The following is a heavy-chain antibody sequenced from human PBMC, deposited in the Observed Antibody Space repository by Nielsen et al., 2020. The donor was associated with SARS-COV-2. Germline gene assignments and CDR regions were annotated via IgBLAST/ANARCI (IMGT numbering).Heavy chain of an antibody. Sequence: ESLKISCAASGFTFSSYWMSWVRQAPGKGLEWVANIKQDGSEKYYVDSVKGRFTISRDNAKNSLYLQMNSLRAEDTAVYYCARDMEAVAGTTWYYGMDVWGQGTTVTVSS. CDR3: ARDMEAVAGTTWYYGMDV. D-gene: IGHD6-19*01. CDR2: IKQDGSEK. J-gene: IGHJ6*02. CDR1: GFTFSSYW. V-gene: IGHV3-7*03.